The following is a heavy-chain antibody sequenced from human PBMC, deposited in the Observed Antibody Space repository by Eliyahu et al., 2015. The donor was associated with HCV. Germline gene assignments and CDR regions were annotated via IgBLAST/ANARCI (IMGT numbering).Heavy chain of an antibody. CDR1: GFXFGDYA. J-gene: IGHJ5*02. V-gene: IGHV3-49*03. Sequence: EVQLVESGGGLVQPGRSLRLSCTAXGFXFGDYAXSWFRQAPGKGLGWVGFIRSKAYGGTTEYAASVKGRFTISRDDSKSIAYLQMNSLKTGDTAVYYCTRVVSSSWYLGVNWFDPWGQGTLVTVSS. CDR2: IRSKAYGGTT. CDR3: TRVVSSSWYLGVNWFDP. D-gene: IGHD6-13*01.